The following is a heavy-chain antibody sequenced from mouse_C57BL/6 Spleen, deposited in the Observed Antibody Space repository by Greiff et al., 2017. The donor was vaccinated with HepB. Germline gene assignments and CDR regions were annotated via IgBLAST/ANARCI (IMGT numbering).Heavy chain of an antibody. J-gene: IGHJ2*01. D-gene: IGHD2-1*01. V-gene: IGHV1-81*01. CDR3: ARGGNLYYFDY. CDR2: IYPRSGNT. Sequence: VKLMESGAELARPGASVKLSCKASGYTFTSYGISWVKQRTGQGLEWIGEIYPRSGNTYYNEKFKGKATLTADKSSSTAYMELRSLTSEDSAVYFCARGGNLYYFDYWGQGTTLTVSS. CDR1: GYTFTSYG.